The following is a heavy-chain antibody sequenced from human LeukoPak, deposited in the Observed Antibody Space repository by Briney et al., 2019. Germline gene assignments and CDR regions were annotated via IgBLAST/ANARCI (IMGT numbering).Heavy chain of an antibody. D-gene: IGHD1-26*01. Sequence: ASVKDSCKASGYTFTSYYMHWVRQAPGQGLEWMGWINPNSGGTNYAQKFQGRVTMTRDTSISTAYMELSRLRSDDTAVYYCARAARVGATTCWFDPWGQGTLVTVSS. CDR2: INPNSGGT. V-gene: IGHV1-2*02. CDR3: ARAARVGATTCWFDP. J-gene: IGHJ5*02. CDR1: GYTFTSYY.